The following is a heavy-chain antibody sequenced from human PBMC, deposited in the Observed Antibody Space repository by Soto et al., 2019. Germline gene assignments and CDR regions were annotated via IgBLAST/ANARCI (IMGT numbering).Heavy chain of an antibody. CDR2: IKQDGSEK. CDR1: GFTFSSYW. J-gene: IGHJ4*02. V-gene: IGHV3-7*04. CDR3: ARGYDILTGYRDPGGDYFDY. Sequence: GGSLRLSCAASGFTFSSYWMSWVRQAPGKGLEWVANIKQDGSEKYYVDSVKGRFTISRDNAKNSLYLQMNSLRAEDTAGYYWARGYDILTGYRDPGGDYFDYWGQGTLVTVSS. D-gene: IGHD3-9*01.